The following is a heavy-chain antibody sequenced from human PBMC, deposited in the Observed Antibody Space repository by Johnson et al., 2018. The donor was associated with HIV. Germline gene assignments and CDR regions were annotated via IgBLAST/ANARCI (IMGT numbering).Heavy chain of an antibody. J-gene: IGHJ3*02. Sequence: VQLVESGGGVVRPGGSLRLSCAASGFTFDDYGMSWVRQAPGKGLEWVSGINWNGGSTGYADSVKGRFTISRDNGRNSLYLQMNSLSAEETALYYCARYRRNYYDSSGYADYDAFDMWGQGTMVTVSS. D-gene: IGHD3-22*01. CDR3: ARYRRNYYDSSGYADYDAFDM. CDR2: INWNGGST. CDR1: GFTFDDYG. V-gene: IGHV3-20*04.